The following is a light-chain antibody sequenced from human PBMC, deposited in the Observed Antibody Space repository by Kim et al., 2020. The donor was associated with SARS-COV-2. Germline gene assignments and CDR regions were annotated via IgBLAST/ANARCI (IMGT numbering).Light chain of an antibody. J-gene: IGLJ2*01. V-gene: IGLV3-19*01. CDR3: NSRGSNDNVL. CDR2: GKN. Sequence: VAWGQTVRITCQGDSLRSYYATWYQQKPGQAPIVVIYGKNNRPSGIPDRFSGSSSGDTASLTITGTQAGDEADYYCNSRGSNDNVLFGGGTQLTV. CDR1: SLRSYY.